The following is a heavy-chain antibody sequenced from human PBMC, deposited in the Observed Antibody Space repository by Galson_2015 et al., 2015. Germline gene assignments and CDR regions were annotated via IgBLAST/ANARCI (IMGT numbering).Heavy chain of an antibody. J-gene: IGHJ4*02. CDR3: ARGGYYGSGSYPGGFDY. CDR2: IIPIFGTA. D-gene: IGHD3-10*01. CDR1: GGTFSSYA. V-gene: IGHV1-69*13. Sequence: SVKVSCKASGGTFSSYAISWVRQAPGQGLEWMGGIIPIFGTANYAQKFQGRVTITADESTSTAYMELSSLRSEDTAVYYCARGGYYGSGSYPGGFDYWGQGTLVTVSS.